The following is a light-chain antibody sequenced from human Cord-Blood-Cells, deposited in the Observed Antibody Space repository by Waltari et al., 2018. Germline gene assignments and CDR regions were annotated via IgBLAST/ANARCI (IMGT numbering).Light chain of an antibody. CDR1: SGHSRHA. CDR2: LNSDGSH. CDR3: QTWGTGIQV. V-gene: IGLV4-69*01. J-gene: IGLJ3*02. Sequence: QLVLTQSPSASASLGASVKLTCTLSSGHSRHAIAQHQQQPEKGPRYLMKLNSDGSHSKGDGIPDRFSGSSSGAERYLTISSLQSEDEADYYFQTWGTGIQVFGGGTKLTVL.